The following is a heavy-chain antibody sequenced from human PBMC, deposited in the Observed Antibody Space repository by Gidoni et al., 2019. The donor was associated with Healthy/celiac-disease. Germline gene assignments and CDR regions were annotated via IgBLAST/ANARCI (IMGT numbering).Heavy chain of an antibody. J-gene: IGHJ4*02. Sequence: QVQLVQSGAEVKKPGSSVKVSCKASGGPFSSYAISWVRPAPGQGLEWMGGILPIFGTANYAQKFQGRVTITADESTSTAYMELSSLRSEDTAVYYCARGPGYCSGGSCYSSEFDYWGQGTLVTVSS. D-gene: IGHD2-15*01. V-gene: IGHV1-69*01. CDR1: GGPFSSYA. CDR2: ILPIFGTA. CDR3: ARGPGYCSGGSCYSSEFDY.